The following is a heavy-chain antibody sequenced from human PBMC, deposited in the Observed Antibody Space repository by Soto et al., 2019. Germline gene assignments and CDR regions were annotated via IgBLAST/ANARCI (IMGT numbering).Heavy chain of an antibody. Sequence: GGSLRLSCAASGFTFSSYAMSWVRQAPGKGLEWVSVISGGGGSTYYADSVKGRFTISRDNSKNTLYVQMNSLRAEDTAVYYCAKHDYSNYDPYYFDYWRQGTLVTVSS. CDR2: ISGGGGST. J-gene: IGHJ4*02. V-gene: IGHV3-23*01. CDR3: AKHDYSNYDPYYFDY. D-gene: IGHD4-4*01. CDR1: GFTFSSYA.